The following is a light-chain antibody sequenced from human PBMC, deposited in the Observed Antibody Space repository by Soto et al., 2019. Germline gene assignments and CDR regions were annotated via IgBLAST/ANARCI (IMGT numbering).Light chain of an antibody. Sequence: EIVLTQSPGTLSLSPGERATLSCRASQSVSSSYLALYQQKPGQAPRLLIYGASSRATGIPDRFSGSGSGTDFTLTISRLEPEDFAVYYCQQYGSSPPTFGQGTRLEIK. J-gene: IGKJ5*01. CDR2: GAS. CDR1: QSVSSSY. CDR3: QQYGSSPPT. V-gene: IGKV3-20*01.